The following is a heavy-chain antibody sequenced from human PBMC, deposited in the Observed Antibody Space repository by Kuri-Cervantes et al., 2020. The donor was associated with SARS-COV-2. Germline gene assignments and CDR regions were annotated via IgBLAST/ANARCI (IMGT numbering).Heavy chain of an antibody. CDR1: GGSLSGYS. V-gene: IGHV4-34*01. CDR2: INHSGST. J-gene: IGHJ5*02. Sequence: SETLSLTCFVYGGSLSGYSWTWIRQPPGKGLEWIGEINHSGSTNYNPSLKSRVTISLGTSKNQFSLKLSSVTAADTAVYYCAREEYCSSTSCYKSSWFDPWGQGTLVTVSS. D-gene: IGHD2-2*02. CDR3: AREEYCSSTSCYKSSWFDP.